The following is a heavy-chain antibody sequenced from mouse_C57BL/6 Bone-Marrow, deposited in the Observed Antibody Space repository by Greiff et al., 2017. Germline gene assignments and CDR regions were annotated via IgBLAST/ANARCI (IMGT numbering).Heavy chain of an antibody. CDR3: ARQEYSLGFDY. CDR2: ISSGGSYT. CDR1: GFTFSSYG. V-gene: IGHV5-6*01. J-gene: IGHJ2*01. Sequence: EVQLVESGGDLVKPGGSLKLSCAASGFTFSSYGMSWVRQTPDKRLEWVATISSGGSYTYYPDSVKGRFTISRDNAKNTLYLQMSSLKSEDTAMYYCARQEYSLGFDYWGQGTTLTVSS. D-gene: IGHD4-1*01.